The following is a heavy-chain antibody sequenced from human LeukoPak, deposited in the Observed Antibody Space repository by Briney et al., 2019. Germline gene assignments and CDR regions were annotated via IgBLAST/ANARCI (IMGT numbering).Heavy chain of an antibody. CDR1: GYTFTGYY. V-gene: IGHV1-2*02. Sequence: ASVKVSCKASGYTFTGYYMHWVRQAPGQGLEWMGWINPNSGGTNYAQKFRGRVTMTRDTSISTVYMELSRLRSDDTAVYYCARALAVAGRRGDYWGQGTLVTVSS. CDR3: ARALAVAGRRGDY. CDR2: INPNSGGT. D-gene: IGHD6-19*01. J-gene: IGHJ4*02.